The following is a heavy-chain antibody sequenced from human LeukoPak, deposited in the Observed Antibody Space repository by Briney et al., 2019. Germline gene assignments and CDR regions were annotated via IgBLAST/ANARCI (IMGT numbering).Heavy chain of an antibody. CDR1: GFTLSSYA. CDR2: ISGSGGST. CDR3: AKDWDYVNYFDY. D-gene: IGHD4-17*01. J-gene: IGHJ4*02. V-gene: IGHV3-23*01. Sequence: PGGSLRLSCAASGFTLSSYAMSWVRQAPGKGLEWVSAISGSGGSTYYADSVKGRFTISRDNSKNTLYLQMNSLRAEDTAVYYCAKDWDYVNYFDYWGQGTLVTVSS.